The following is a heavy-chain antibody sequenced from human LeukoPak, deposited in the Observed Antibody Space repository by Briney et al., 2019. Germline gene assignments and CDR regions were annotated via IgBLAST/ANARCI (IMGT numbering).Heavy chain of an antibody. CDR1: GFTFINYW. CDR2: IKQDGSEK. J-gene: IGHJ4*02. Sequence: AGSLRLSCAASGFTFINYWMSWVRQAPGKGLEWVANIKQDGSEKYYVDSVKDRFTISRDNAKNSLYLQMNSLRAEDAAVYYCTRENWYIDYWGQGNLVTVSS. V-gene: IGHV3-7*01. CDR3: TRENWYIDY.